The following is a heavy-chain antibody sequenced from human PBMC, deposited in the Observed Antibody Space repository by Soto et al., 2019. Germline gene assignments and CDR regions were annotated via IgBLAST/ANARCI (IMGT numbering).Heavy chain of an antibody. D-gene: IGHD2-15*01. CDR2: IYYSGRT. Sequence: SETLSLTCTVSGGSVRSSTYYWCWIRQAPGKGLEWIASIYYSGRTHNNPALKSRVTMSVDTYTNQFSLKMNAVTAADTAVYYCARDWIVVSPTRDRDHYGVDVWGQGATVTVSS. J-gene: IGHJ6*02. CDR3: ARDWIVVSPTRDRDHYGVDV. V-gene: IGHV4-39*02. CDR1: GGSVRSSTYY.